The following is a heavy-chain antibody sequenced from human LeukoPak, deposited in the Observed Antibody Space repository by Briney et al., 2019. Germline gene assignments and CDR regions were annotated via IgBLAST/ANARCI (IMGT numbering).Heavy chain of an antibody. Sequence: SETLSLTCTVSGGSISSYYWSWIRQPPGKGLEWIGYIYYSGSTNYHPSLKSRVTISVDTSKHQFSLKLSSVTAADTAVYYCARAEEWLPDFDYWGQGTLVTVSS. CDR1: GGSISSYY. D-gene: IGHD5-18*01. J-gene: IGHJ4*02. CDR3: ARAEEWLPDFDY. V-gene: IGHV4-59*01. CDR2: IYYSGST.